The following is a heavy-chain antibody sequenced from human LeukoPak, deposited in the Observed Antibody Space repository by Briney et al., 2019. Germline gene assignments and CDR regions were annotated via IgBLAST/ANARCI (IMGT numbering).Heavy chain of an antibody. Sequence: SETLSLTCTVSGGSISTNSYSWGWIRQPPGKGLEWIGTFYHSGNTFYTSSLESRLTISGDSSKNQFSLKLRSVTAADTAIYYCARASYGSGSYPNHFDYWGQGTLVTVSS. V-gene: IGHV4-39*07. D-gene: IGHD3-10*01. CDR3: ARASYGSGSYPNHFDY. CDR1: GGSISTNSYS. CDR2: FYHSGNT. J-gene: IGHJ4*02.